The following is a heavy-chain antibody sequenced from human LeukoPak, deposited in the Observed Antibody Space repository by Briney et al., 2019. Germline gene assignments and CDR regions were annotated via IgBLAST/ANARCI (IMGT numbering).Heavy chain of an antibody. CDR1: GGSISSYY. D-gene: IGHD6-19*01. CDR3: ARGISVAGPFYYYYYYTDV. V-gene: IGHV4-59*01. J-gene: IGHJ6*03. Sequence: PSETLSLTCTVSGGSISSYYWSWIRQPPGKGLEWIGYIYYSGSTNYNPSLKSRVTISVDTSKNQFSLKLSSVTAADTAVYYCARGISVAGPFYYYYYYTDVWGKGTTVTVSS. CDR2: IYYSGST.